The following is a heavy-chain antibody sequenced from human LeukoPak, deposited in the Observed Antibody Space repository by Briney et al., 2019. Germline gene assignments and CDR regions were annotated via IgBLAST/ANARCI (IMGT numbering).Heavy chain of an antibody. CDR3: ARGYRIAAAGTKRFDP. D-gene: IGHD6-13*01. CDR2: INHSGST. Sequence: SETLSLTCAVYGGSFSGYYWSWIRQPPGKGLEWIGEINHSGSTNYNPSPKSRVTISVDTSKNQFSLKLSSVTAADTAVYYCARGYRIAAAGTKRFDPWGQGTLVTVSS. CDR1: GGSFSGYY. J-gene: IGHJ5*02. V-gene: IGHV4-34*01.